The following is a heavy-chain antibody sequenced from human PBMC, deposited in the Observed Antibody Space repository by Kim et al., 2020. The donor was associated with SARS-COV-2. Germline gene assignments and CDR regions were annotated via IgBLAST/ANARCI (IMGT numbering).Heavy chain of an antibody. CDR3: VSSPGP. CDR1: GFNFSDHW. J-gene: IGHJ5*02. Sequence: GGSLRLSCTASGFNFSDHWMHWVRQAPGTGPVWVPCIRGDGSTTNYADSVRGRFTVSRDNARNTLYLQMNSLRVEDTAVYYCVSSPGPWGQGTLVTVSS. D-gene: IGHD2-2*01. V-gene: IGHV3-74*01. CDR2: IRGDGSTT.